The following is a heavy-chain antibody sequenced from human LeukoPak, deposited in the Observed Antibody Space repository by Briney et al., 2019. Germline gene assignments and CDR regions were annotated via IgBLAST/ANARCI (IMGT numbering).Heavy chain of an antibody. CDR2: ISDDGSKK. CDR1: GFTFSTYV. D-gene: IGHD6-13*01. Sequence: GRSLRLSCAASGFTFSTYVIHWVRQAPGKGLEWVAVISDDGSKKYYADSVKGRFTISRDNSKKTLYLQMNSLRTEDTAVYYCARERIATTGTGWFDPGGQGTLVTVSS. CDR3: ARERIATTGTGWFDP. V-gene: IGHV3-30*04. J-gene: IGHJ5*02.